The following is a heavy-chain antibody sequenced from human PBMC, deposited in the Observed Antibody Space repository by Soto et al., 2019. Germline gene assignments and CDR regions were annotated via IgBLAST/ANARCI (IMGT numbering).Heavy chain of an antibody. CDR3: SSRVTDAPT. CDR1: GGSISSGGYS. CDR2: IYHSGST. V-gene: IGHV4-30-2*01. J-gene: IGHJ5*02. D-gene: IGHD3-10*01. Sequence: SETLSLTCTVSGGSISSGGYSLRWIRPPPGKGLEWIGYIYHSGSTYYNPSLKSRVTISVDRSKNQFSLNLSSVTAADTAVYYCSSRVTDAPTWGQGTLVTVSS.